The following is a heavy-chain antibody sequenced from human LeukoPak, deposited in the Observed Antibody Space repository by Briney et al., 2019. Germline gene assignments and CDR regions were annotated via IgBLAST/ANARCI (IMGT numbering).Heavy chain of an antibody. CDR1: GFTFSSYS. V-gene: IGHV3-21*01. J-gene: IGHJ5*02. CDR3: ARGGAARPDL. CDR2: ISSSSSYI. Sequence: GGSLRLSCAASGFTFSSYSMNWVRQAPGKGLEWVSSISSSSSYIYYADSVKGRFTISRDNAKNSLYLQMNSLRAEDTAMYYCARGGAARPDLWGHGGLVTVSS. D-gene: IGHD6-6*01.